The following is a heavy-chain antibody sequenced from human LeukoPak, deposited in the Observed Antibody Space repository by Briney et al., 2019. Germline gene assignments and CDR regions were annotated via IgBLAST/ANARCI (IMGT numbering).Heavy chain of an antibody. D-gene: IGHD2-15*01. CDR3: TTQRRRVATTSSCYFDL. Sequence: GGSLRLPCTASGFTFGDYAMNWFRQAPGKGLEWVGFIRSKAYGGTTEYAASVKGRFTISRDDSKSIAYLQMNSLKTEDTAVYYCTTQRRRVATTSSCYFDLWGRGTLVTVSS. CDR1: GFTFGDYA. V-gene: IGHV3-49*03. CDR2: IRSKAYGGTT. J-gene: IGHJ2*01.